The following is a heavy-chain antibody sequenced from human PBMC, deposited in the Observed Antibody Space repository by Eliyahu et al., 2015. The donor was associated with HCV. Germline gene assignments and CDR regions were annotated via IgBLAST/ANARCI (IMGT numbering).Heavy chain of an antibody. D-gene: IGHD6-19*01. CDR3: AIRGESSGIDPNYFHYFGMDV. Sequence: EVKKPGSSVRVSCEASGGTFSRSIISWVRQAPGQGLEWMGRIIPIVGRVNHAQNMEGRVRITADTSTGTAYMELSSLTSEDTAIYYCAIRGESSGIDPNYFHYFGMDVWGQGITVTVSS. V-gene: IGHV1-69*02. CDR2: IIPIVGRV. J-gene: IGHJ6*02. CDR1: GGTFSRSI.